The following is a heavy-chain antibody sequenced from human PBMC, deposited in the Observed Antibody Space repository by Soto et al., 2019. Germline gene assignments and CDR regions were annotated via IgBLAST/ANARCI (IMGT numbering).Heavy chain of an antibody. CDR1: GYTFTSYG. V-gene: IGHV1-3*01. CDR2: INAANGDT. CDR3: VRRHVSATGIDWFDP. J-gene: IGHJ5*02. Sequence: ASVKVSCKASGYTFTSYGIHWVRQAPGQRLEWMGWINAANGDTEYSPKFQGRVTITRDTSASTAYMELSSPRSEDTAVYYCVRRHVSATGIDWFDPWGQGTLVTVSS. D-gene: IGHD6-13*01.